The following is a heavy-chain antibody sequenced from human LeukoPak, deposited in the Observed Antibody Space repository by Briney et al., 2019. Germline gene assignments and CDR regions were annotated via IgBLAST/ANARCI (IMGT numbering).Heavy chain of an antibody. Sequence: GASVKVSCKASGYTFTSYGISWVRQAPGQGLEWMGWISAYNGNTNYAQKLQGRVTMTTDTSTSTAYMELRSLRSDDTAVYYCARVGYCSSTSCYNYYYYYMDVWGKGTTVTISS. CDR2: ISAYNGNT. V-gene: IGHV1-18*01. CDR3: ARVGYCSSTSCYNYYYYYMDV. D-gene: IGHD2-2*02. J-gene: IGHJ6*03. CDR1: GYTFTSYG.